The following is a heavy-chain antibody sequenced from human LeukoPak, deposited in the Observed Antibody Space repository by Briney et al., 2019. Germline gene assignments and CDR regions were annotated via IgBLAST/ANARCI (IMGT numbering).Heavy chain of an antibody. D-gene: IGHD4-17*01. CDR3: AKDLGGTVTYFDY. J-gene: IGHJ4*02. CDR1: GFTFDDYA. Sequence: PGGSLRLSCAASGFTFDDYAMHWVRQAPGKGLEWVSGISWNSGSIGYADSVKGRFTISRDNAKNSLYLQMNSLRAEDTALYYCAKDLGGTVTYFDYWGQGTLVTVSS. CDR2: ISWNSGSI. V-gene: IGHV3-9*01.